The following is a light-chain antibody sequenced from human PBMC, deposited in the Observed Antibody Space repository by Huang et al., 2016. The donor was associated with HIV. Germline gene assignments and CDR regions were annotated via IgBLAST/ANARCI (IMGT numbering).Light chain of an antibody. CDR1: QRINNN. J-gene: IGKJ1*01. CDR3: QQYNEWPRT. V-gene: IGKV3-15*01. CDR2: GAS. Sequence: VMTQSPATLPVSPGERATLSCRARQRINNNLAWYQKKPGQAPRLVIYGASTRATDIPPRFSGSGSGTNFTLTINSLQSEDFAVYFCQQYNEWPRTFGQGTKVEVK.